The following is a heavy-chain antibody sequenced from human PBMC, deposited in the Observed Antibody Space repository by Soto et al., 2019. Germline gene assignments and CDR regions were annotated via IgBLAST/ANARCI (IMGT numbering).Heavy chain of an antibody. Sequence: LGCTACSERVRSCSVSGSLKEQPPGKGLEWIGYIYYSGSTNYNPSLKSRVTISVDTSKNQFSLKLSSVTAADTAVYYCARWQPGYYYCGRDVWGQGSTVSVS. CDR1: SERVRSCSVS. J-gene: IGHJ6*02. CDR2: IYYSGST. D-gene: IGHD6-13*01. CDR3: ARWQPGYYYCGRDV. V-gene: IGHV4-61*01.